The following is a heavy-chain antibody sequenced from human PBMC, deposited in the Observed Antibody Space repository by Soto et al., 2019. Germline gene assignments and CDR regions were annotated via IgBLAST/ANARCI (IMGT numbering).Heavy chain of an antibody. D-gene: IGHD1-7*01. CDR2: IYYSGST. V-gene: IGHV4-30-4*01. J-gene: IGHJ4*02. Sequence: PSETLSFTCTVSGGSISSGDYYWSWIRQPPGKGLEWIGYIYYSGSTYYNPSLKSRVTISVDTSKNQFSLKLSSVTAADTAVYYCARDEISGTTFSGARNYWGQGTLVSVSS. CDR1: GGSISSGDYY. CDR3: ARDEISGTTFSGARNY.